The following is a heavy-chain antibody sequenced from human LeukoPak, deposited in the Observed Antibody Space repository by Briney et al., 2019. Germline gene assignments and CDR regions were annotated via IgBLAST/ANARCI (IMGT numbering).Heavy chain of an antibody. CDR2: IYYSGST. J-gene: IGHJ3*02. Sequence: SETLSLTCTVSGGSISSYYWSWIRQPPGKGLEWIGYIYYSGSTNYNPSLKSRVTISVDTSKSQFSLKLSSVTAADTAVYYCARGYDSSGYPDAFDIWGQGTMVTVSS. CDR3: ARGYDSSGYPDAFDI. D-gene: IGHD3-22*01. CDR1: GGSISSYY. V-gene: IGHV4-59*01.